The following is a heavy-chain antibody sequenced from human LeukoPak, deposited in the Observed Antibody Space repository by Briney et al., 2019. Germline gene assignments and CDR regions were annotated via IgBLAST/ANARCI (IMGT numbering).Heavy chain of an antibody. CDR3: ARERIGASGMLFDY. CDR1: GGTFSSYA. D-gene: IGHD1-26*01. J-gene: IGHJ4*02. CDR2: IIPIFGTA. V-gene: IGHV1-69*06. Sequence: SVKVSCKASGGTFSSYAISWARPAPGQGLEWMGGIIPIFGTANSAQKFQGGVTITADKSTSTAHMELSSLRSEDTAVYYCARERIGASGMLFDYWGQGTLVTVSS.